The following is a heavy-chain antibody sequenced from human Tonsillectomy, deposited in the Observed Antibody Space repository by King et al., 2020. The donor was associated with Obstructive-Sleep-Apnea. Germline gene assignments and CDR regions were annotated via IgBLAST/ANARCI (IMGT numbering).Heavy chain of an antibody. CDR3: AAGKVAAYFDY. J-gene: IGHJ4*02. Sequence: VQLVESGGALVEPGESLRLSCAVSGLTFKDAWMSWVRQAPGKGLEWFGRIKSKTEGGATDYATPVKERFTISRDDSKNALYMQMTSQKTDDTALYFCAAGKVAAYFDYWGQGTLVTVSS. CDR2: IKSKTEGGAT. CDR1: GLTFKDAW. D-gene: IGHD6-19*01. V-gene: IGHV3-15*02.